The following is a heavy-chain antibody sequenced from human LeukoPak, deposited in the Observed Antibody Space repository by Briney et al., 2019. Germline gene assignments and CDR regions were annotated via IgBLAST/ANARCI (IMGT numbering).Heavy chain of an antibody. D-gene: IGHD3-16*02. J-gene: IGHJ6*03. V-gene: IGHV3-21*01. CDR2: ISSSSSYI. Sequence: GGSLRLSCAASGFTFSSYWMSWVRQAPGKGLEWVSSISSSSSYIYYADSVKGRFTISRDNAKNSLYLQMNSLRAEDTAVYYCRLYEPYYYYYYMDVWGKGTTVTVSS. CDR3: RLYEPYYYYYYMDV. CDR1: GFTFSSYW.